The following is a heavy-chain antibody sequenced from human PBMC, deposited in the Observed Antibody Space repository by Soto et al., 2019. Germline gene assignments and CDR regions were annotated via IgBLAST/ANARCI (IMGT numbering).Heavy chain of an antibody. CDR3: ATDIRKDGYYGMDV. CDR1: GYTLTELS. CDR2: FDPEDGET. J-gene: IGHJ6*02. Sequence: QVQLVQSGAEVKKPGASVKVSCKVSGYTLTELSVHWVRQAPGKGLEWMGGFDPEDGETIYAQKFQGRVTMTEDTSTDTAYMELSSLRSVDTAVYYCATDIRKDGYYGMDVWGQGTTVTVSS. V-gene: IGHV1-24*01. D-gene: IGHD2-15*01.